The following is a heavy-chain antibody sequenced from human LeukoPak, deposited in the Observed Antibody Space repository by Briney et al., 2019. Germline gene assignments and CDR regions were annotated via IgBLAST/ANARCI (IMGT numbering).Heavy chain of an antibody. J-gene: IGHJ6*02. D-gene: IGHD2-15*01. CDR1: GYSFTSYW. V-gene: IGHV5-51*01. CDR2: IYPGDSDT. CDR3: ASRSGRGLYGMDV. Sequence: GESLKISCKGSGYSFTSYWIGWVRQLPGKGLEWMGIIYPGDSDTTYSPSFQGQVTISADKSISTAYLQWSSLKASDTAMYYCASRSGRGLYGMDVWGLGTMVTVSS.